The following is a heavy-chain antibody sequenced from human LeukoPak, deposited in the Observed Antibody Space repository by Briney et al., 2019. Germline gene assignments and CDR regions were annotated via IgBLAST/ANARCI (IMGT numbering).Heavy chain of an antibody. CDR1: GFTFSSYG. D-gene: IGHD2-15*01. Sequence: AGGSLRLSWAASGFTFSSYGMHWVSQAPGKGLEWVAVISYDGSNKYYAGSVKCRFTISRDNSKNTLYLQMNSLRAEDTAVYYCAKDYCSRGSCYSLDYWGQGTLVTVSS. CDR3: AKDYCSRGSCYSLDY. CDR2: ISYDGSNK. V-gene: IGHV3-30*18. J-gene: IGHJ4*02.